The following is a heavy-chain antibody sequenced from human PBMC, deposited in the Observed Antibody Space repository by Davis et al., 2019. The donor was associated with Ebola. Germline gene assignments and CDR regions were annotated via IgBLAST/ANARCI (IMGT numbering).Heavy chain of an antibody. CDR3: VKDSSNIWFDI. Sequence: GSLRPPCAASGFTFSSCAMHRVRQAPGQGLEWVAVLSYDGSNKYYADSVKGRFTISRDNSRGTLYLQMNSLRVEDSAIYYCVKDSSNIWFDIWGQGTLVTVSS. J-gene: IGHJ3*02. CDR1: GFTFSSCA. V-gene: IGHV3-30*04. D-gene: IGHD2/OR15-2a*01. CDR2: LSYDGSNK.